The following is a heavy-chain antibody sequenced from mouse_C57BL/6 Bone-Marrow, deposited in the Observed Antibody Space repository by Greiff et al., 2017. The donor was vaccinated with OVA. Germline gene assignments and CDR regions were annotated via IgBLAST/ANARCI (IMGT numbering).Heavy chain of an antibody. CDR1: GYAFSSSW. CDR2: IYPGDGDT. D-gene: IGHD1-1*01. J-gene: IGHJ2*01. Sequence: QVQLKESGPELVKPGASVKISCKASGYAFSSSWMNWVKQRPGKGLEWIGRIYPGDGDTNYNGKFKGKATLTADKSSSTADMQLSSLTSEDSAVYFCARESYYYGLDYWGQGTTLTVSS. V-gene: IGHV1-82*01. CDR3: ARESYYYGLDY.